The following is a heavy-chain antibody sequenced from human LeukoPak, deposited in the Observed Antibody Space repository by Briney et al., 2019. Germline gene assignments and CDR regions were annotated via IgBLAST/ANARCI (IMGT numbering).Heavy chain of an antibody. D-gene: IGHD2-2*01. CDR1: GFTFSSYG. Sequence: GGSLRLSCPASGFTFSSYGMHWVRQAPGKGLEWVAFIRNDGSNNYYADSVKGRFTISRDNSKNTLSLQMNSLRAEDTAVYYCAKDGGEGYCSSTSCSYYYGMDVWGQGTTVTVSS. J-gene: IGHJ6*02. CDR3: AKDGGEGYCSSTSCSYYYGMDV. CDR2: IRNDGSNN. V-gene: IGHV3-30*02.